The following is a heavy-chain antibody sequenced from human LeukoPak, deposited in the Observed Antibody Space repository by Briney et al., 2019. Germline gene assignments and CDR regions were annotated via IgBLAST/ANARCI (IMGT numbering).Heavy chain of an antibody. Sequence: PSETLSLTCTVSGYSITSGYYWGWIRQPPGKGLEWIASIYQRGGTYYNPSLRSRVTISVDTSKNQFSLKLSSVTAADTAVYYCARGKDVMTTVKGDAFDIWGRGTMVTVSS. V-gene: IGHV4-38-2*02. CDR3: ARGKDVMTTVKGDAFDI. D-gene: IGHD4-11*01. CDR2: IYQRGGT. J-gene: IGHJ3*02. CDR1: GYSITSGYY.